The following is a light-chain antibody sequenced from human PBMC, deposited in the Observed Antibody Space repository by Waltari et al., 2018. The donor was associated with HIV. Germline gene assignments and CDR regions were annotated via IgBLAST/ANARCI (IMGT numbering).Light chain of an antibody. Sequence: QSVLTQPPSVSGAPGQTVNISCTGSSSNIGARAHFDVHWYQQLPGTAPKLLIYGNNHRPSGVPDRFSGSKSGASASLAITGLQAEDEADYYCQSYDTRLSGSVFGGGTKLTVL. CDR3: QSYDTRLSGSV. V-gene: IGLV1-40*01. CDR2: GNN. CDR1: SSNIGARAHFD. J-gene: IGLJ3*02.